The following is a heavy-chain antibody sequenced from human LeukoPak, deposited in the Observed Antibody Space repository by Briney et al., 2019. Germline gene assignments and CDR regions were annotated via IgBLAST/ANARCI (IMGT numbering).Heavy chain of an antibody. V-gene: IGHV3-30*04. CDR3: ARDYDSGTYYINY. CDR1: GFTFSSYA. D-gene: IGHD3-10*01. CDR2: ISYDGSNK. J-gene: IGHJ4*02. Sequence: GGSLRLSCAASGFTFSSYAMHWVRQAPGKGLEWVAVISYDGSNKYYADSVKGRFTISRDNSQNIVDLQMNSLRAEDTAVYYCARDYDSGTYYINYWGQGTLVTVSS.